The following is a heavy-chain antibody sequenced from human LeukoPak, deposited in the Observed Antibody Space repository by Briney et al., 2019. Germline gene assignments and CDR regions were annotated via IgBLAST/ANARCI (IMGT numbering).Heavy chain of an antibody. V-gene: IGHV3-33*01. CDR1: GFSFSSYG. J-gene: IGHJ4*02. CDR2: IWFDGSNK. CDR3: ASAAGPFDN. Sequence: GRSLRLSCAASGFSFSSYGMHWVRQAPGKGLEWVAVIWFDGSNKYYAESVKGRFTISRDNSKNTLYLQMNSPRAEDTAVYYCASAAGPFDNWGQGTLVTVSS. D-gene: IGHD6-13*01.